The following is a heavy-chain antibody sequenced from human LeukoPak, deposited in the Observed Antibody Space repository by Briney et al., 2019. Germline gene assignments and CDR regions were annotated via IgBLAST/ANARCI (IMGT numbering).Heavy chain of an antibody. V-gene: IGHV4-34*01. Sequence: PSETLSLTCAVYGGSFSGYYWSWIRQPPGKGLEWIGEINHSGSTNYNPSLKSRGTISVDTSKNQFSLKLSSVTAADTAVYYCARADPYRGNSADDYWGQGTLVTVSS. D-gene: IGHD4-23*01. CDR1: GGSFSGYY. CDR3: ARADPYRGNSADDY. CDR2: INHSGST. J-gene: IGHJ4*02.